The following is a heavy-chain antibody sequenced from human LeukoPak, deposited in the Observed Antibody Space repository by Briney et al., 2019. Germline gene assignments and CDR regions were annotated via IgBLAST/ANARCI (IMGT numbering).Heavy chain of an antibody. V-gene: IGHV3-30*18. J-gene: IGHJ4*02. CDR3: AKDVGMIGYCSGGSCYAIDY. Sequence: PGGSLRLSCAASGFTFSSYGMHWVRQAPGKGLEWVAVISYGGSNKFYADSVKGRFTISRDNSKSTLYLQMNSLRAEDTAVYYCAKDVGMIGYCSGGSCYAIDYWGQGTLVTVSS. D-gene: IGHD2-15*01. CDR1: GFTFSSYG. CDR2: ISYGGSNK.